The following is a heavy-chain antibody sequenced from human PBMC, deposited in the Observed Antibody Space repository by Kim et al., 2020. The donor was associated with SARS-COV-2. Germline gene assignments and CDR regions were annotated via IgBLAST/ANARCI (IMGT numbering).Heavy chain of an antibody. D-gene: IGHD3-22*01. V-gene: IGHV3-23*01. J-gene: IGHJ4*02. CDR1: GFTFSSYA. CDR2: ISGSGGST. Sequence: GGSLRLSCAASGFTFSSYAMSWVRQAPGKGLEWVSAISGSGGSTYYADSVKGRFTISRDNSKNTLYLQMNSLRAEDTAVYYCAKGGTYYDSSGAYFDYWGQGTLVTVSS. CDR3: AKGGTYYDSSGAYFDY.